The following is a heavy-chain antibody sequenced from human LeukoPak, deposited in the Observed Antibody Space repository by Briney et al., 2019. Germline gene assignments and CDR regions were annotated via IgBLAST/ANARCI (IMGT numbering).Heavy chain of an antibody. Sequence: GGSLRLSCAASGFTFSSYSMNWVRQAPGKGLEWVSSISSSSSYIYYADSVKGRFTISRDNAKNSLYLQMNSLRAEDTAVYYCARGPNSGYDPYYFDYWGQGTLVTVSS. CDR2: ISSSSSYI. J-gene: IGHJ4*02. V-gene: IGHV3-21*01. CDR3: ARGPNSGYDPYYFDY. CDR1: GFTFSSYS. D-gene: IGHD5-12*01.